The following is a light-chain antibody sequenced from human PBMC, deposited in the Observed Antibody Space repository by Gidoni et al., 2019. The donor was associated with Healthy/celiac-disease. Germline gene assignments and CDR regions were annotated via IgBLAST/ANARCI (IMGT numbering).Light chain of an antibody. V-gene: IGKV3-11*01. J-gene: IGKJ4*01. CDR3: QQRSNWPPKLT. Sequence: EIVLTQSPATLSLSPGERATLSCRASQSVSSYLAWYQQQPGQAPRLLIYDASNRATGIPARFSGSGSGTDFTLTISSLEPEDFAVYYCQQRSNWPPKLTFGGGTKVEIK. CDR2: DAS. CDR1: QSVSSY.